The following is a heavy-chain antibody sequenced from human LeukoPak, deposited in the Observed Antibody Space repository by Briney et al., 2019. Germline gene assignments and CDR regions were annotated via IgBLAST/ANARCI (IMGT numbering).Heavy chain of an antibody. V-gene: IGHV3-23*01. Sequence: QPGGSLRLSCAASGFTFSSYAMSWVRQAPGKGLEWVSAISGSGDSIYYADSVKGRFTISRDNSKNTLCLQMNSLRAEDTAVCYCAKSKESYYYGMDVWGQGTTVTVSS. CDR2: ISGSGDSI. CDR3: AKSKESYYYGMDV. J-gene: IGHJ6*02. CDR1: GFTFSSYA.